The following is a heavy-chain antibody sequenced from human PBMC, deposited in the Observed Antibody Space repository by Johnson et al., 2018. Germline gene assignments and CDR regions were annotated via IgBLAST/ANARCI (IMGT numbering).Heavy chain of an antibody. CDR2: IKQDGSEK. D-gene: IGHD7-27*01. V-gene: IGHV3-7*01. CDR3: VRDGDNYYYYGMDV. Sequence: VQLVESGGGLVQPGGSLRLSCAASGFTFSSYWMSWVRQAPGKGLEWVANIKQDGSEKYYVDSVKGRFTISRDNAKNSLYLQMNSLRAEDTAVYYCVRDGDNYYYYGMDVWGQVTTVTVSS. J-gene: IGHJ6*02. CDR1: GFTFSSYW.